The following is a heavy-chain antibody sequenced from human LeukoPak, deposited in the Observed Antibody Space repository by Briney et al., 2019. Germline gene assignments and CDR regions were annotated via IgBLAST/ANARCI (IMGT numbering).Heavy chain of an antibody. D-gene: IGHD3-16*01. J-gene: IGHJ4*02. CDR2: INPKNGST. V-gene: IGHV1-2*07. CDR3: ARAILPSHSDPSNSYSRDY. Sequence: GASVKVSCKASGYIFTYFDIHRVRQAPGQGLGLMGGINPKNGSTRFAHKFQGRVTMTRDTSITTCYMELSRLRSDNTGVYSCARAILPSHSDPSNSYSRDYWGQGSLVTVSS. CDR1: GYIFTYFD.